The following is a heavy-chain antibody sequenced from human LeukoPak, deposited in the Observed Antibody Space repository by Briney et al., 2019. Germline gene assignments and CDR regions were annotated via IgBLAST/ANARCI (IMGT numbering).Heavy chain of an antibody. CDR3: AKQAHFDSSGPGTFDI. J-gene: IGHJ3*02. CDR2: ISGSGGST. V-gene: IGHV3-23*01. CDR1: GFTFSSYA. D-gene: IGHD3-22*01. Sequence: GGSLRLSCAASGFTFSSYAMRWVRQAPGKGLEWVSAISGSGGSTYYADSVKGRFTIPRDNSKNTLYLQMNSLRPEDTAIYYCAKQAHFDSSGPGTFDIWGQGTMVTVS.